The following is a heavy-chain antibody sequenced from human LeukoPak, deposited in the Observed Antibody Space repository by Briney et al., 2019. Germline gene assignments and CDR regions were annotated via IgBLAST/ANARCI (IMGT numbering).Heavy chain of an antibody. D-gene: IGHD1-26*01. CDR2: IYYSGST. CDR1: GGSISSYY. Sequence: SETLSLTCTVSGGSISSYYWSWIRQPPGKGLEWIGYIYYSGSTNYNPSLKSRVTISVDTSKNQFSLKLSSVTAADTAVYYCARSMSGVGATTGAFDIWGQGTMVTVSS. CDR3: ARSMSGVGATTGAFDI. V-gene: IGHV4-59*01. J-gene: IGHJ3*02.